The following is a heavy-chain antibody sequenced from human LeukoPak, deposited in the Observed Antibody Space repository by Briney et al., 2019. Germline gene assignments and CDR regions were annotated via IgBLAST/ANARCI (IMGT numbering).Heavy chain of an antibody. CDR2: ISGSGGST. CDR3: AKDMTPSIAARLPLDY. D-gene: IGHD6-6*01. CDR1: GFTFSSYA. J-gene: IGHJ4*02. V-gene: IGHV3-23*01. Sequence: GGSLRLSCAASGFTFSSYAMSWVRQAPGKGLEWVSAISGSGGSTYYADSVKGRFTISRDNSKNTLYLQMNSLRAEDMALYYCAKDMTPSIAARLPLDYWGQGTLVTVSS.